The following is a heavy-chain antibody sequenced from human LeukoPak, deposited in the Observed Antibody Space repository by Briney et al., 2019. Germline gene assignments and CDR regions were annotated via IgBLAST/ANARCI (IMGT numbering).Heavy chain of an antibody. Sequence: GGSLRLSCTASGFTFTNYAMSWVRQAPGKGLEWVSAISGSGNNTYYTNSVTGRFTISRDNSKNTVFLQMSSLRAEDTALYYCVRDLHWGGFDVWGQGTMVTVSS. CDR3: VRDLHWGGFDV. CDR2: ISGSGNNT. V-gene: IGHV3-23*01. J-gene: IGHJ3*01. D-gene: IGHD7-27*01. CDR1: GFTFTNYA.